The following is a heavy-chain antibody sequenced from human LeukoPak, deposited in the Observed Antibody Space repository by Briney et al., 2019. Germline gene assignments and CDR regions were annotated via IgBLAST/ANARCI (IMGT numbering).Heavy chain of an antibody. CDR2: ICPDGTVT. V-gene: IGHV3-74*01. J-gene: IGHJ4*02. CDR1: GFTFSTYC. CDR3: VRDFRSADY. Sequence: GGSLRLSCAASGFTFSTYCMHWVRQAPGKGPMWVSRICPDGTVTNYADSVKARFIISRDNARNTVCLQMNSLRVEDTAVYYCVRDFRSADYWGQGTLVTVSS.